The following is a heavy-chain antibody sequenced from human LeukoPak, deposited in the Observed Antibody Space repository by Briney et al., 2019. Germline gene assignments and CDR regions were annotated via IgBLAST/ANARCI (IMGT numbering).Heavy chain of an antibody. D-gene: IGHD6-13*01. CDR1: GGSISSYY. CDR2: IHYSGTT. V-gene: IGHV4-59*01. CDR3: ARCSRALNWFDP. J-gene: IGHJ5*02. Sequence: SQTLSLTCTVSGGSISSYYWSWMRQSPGKGLEWIGYIHYSGTTNYDPSLKSRVTISVDTSKNQFSLQLSSMTAADTAVYYCARCSRALNWFDPWGQGTLVTVSS.